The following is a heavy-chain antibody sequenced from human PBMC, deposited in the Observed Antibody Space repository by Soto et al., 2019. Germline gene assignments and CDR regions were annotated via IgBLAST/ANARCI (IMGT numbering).Heavy chain of an antibody. D-gene: IGHD1-26*01. CDR3: ARVEGALGHWFDP. V-gene: IGHV1-18*01. Sequence: QVQLVQSGAEVKKPGASVKVSCKASGYTFTSYGLSWVRQAPGQGLEWMGRISAYNYNTKYAQKLQGRVTLTTDTSTSTAYMALRSLRSDDTAVYYWARVEGALGHWFDPWGQGTLVTVSS. CDR2: ISAYNYNT. J-gene: IGHJ5*02. CDR1: GYTFTSYG.